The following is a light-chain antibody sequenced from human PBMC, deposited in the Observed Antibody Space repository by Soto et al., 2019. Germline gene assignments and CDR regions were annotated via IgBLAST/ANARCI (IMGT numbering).Light chain of an antibody. CDR2: GAS. Sequence: PGASGTLSWRASQSVSSTYLAWYQQKPGQAPRLLIYGASRRATGIPDRFSGSGSGTDFTLTISRLEPEDFAVYYSEQSCRSGRFGQRTNVDIK. CDR1: QSVSSTY. V-gene: IGKV3-20*01. J-gene: IGKJ1*01. CDR3: EQSCRSGR.